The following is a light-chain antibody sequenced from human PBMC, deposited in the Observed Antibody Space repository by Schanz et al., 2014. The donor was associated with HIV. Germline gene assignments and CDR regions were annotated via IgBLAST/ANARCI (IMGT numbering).Light chain of an antibody. CDR3: ATWDDSLKGWV. CDR2: GNS. J-gene: IGLJ3*02. Sequence: QSVLTQPPSASGTPGQRVTISCSGSNSNIGSNSVNWYQQLPGTAPKLLLYGNSQRPSGVPARFSGSKSGTSASLAISGLQAEDEADFFCATWDDSLKGWVFGGGTKLTVL. CDR1: NSNIGSNS. V-gene: IGLV1-44*01.